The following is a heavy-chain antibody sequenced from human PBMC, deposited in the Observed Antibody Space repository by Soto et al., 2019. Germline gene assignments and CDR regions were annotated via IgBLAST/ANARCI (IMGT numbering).Heavy chain of an antibody. CDR2: IYYSGST. D-gene: IGHD2-15*01. CDR3: ARDQTDYSAPYT. J-gene: IGHJ5*02. Sequence: PSETLSLTCTVSGGSISSYYWSWIRQPPGKGLEWIGYIYYSGSTNYNPSLKSRVTISVDTSKNQFSLKLSSVTAADTAVYYCARDQTDYSAPYTWGQRTLVTVSS. CDR1: GGSISSYY. V-gene: IGHV4-59*12.